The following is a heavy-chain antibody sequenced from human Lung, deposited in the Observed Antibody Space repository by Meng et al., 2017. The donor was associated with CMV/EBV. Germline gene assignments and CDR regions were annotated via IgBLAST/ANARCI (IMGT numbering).Heavy chain of an antibody. CDR2: ISYDGSNK. CDR3: VRDQGGESMIAVLIERFGMDV. V-gene: IGHV3-30-3*01. Sequence: SXKISXAASGFTFNTYATHWVRQAPGKGLEWVAIISYDGSNKYTADSVQGRLTISRDNSKNNLYLQMNSLTVEDTAVYYCVRDQGGESMIAVLIERFGMDVWGQGXTVTVSS. J-gene: IGHJ6*02. D-gene: IGHD3-22*01. CDR1: GFTFNTYA.